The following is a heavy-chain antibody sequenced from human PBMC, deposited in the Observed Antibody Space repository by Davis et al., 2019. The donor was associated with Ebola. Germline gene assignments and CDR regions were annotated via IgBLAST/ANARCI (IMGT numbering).Heavy chain of an antibody. J-gene: IGHJ4*02. CDR3: ARDGGSSGSAPDYFDY. V-gene: IGHV3-74*01. D-gene: IGHD1-26*01. CDR2: ISSDGSTT. CDR1: GFTFSSYW. Sequence: GESLKISCAASGFTFSSYWMHWVRQAPGKGLVWVSRISSDGSTTSYAASVKGRFTISRDNAKNSLYLQMNSLRAEDTAVYYCARDGGSSGSAPDYFDYWGQGTLVTVSS.